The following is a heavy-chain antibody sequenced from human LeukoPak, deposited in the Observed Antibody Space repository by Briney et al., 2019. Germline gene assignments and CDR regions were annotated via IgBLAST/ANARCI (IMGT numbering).Heavy chain of an antibody. Sequence: ASVKVSCKASGYTFTDYYFNWVRQARGQGLEWMGWINPNSGGTHYAQNFQDRVTMTRDTSISTAYMEMSRLTSDDTAVYYCARTLTTAAWDYWGQGTLVTVSS. CDR2: INPNSGGT. J-gene: IGHJ4*02. D-gene: IGHD4-17*01. V-gene: IGHV1-2*02. CDR1: GYTFTDYY. CDR3: ARTLTTAAWDY.